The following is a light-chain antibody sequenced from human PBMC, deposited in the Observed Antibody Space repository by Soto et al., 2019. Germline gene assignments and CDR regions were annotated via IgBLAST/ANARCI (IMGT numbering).Light chain of an antibody. CDR3: QSYDSSLSVV. J-gene: IGLJ2*01. Sequence: QSVLTQPPSVSGAPGQRVTISCTGSSSNIGAGYHVHWYQQLPGTAPKLLIYGNSNRPSGVPDRFSGSKSGTSASLAITGLQAEGEADYYCQSYDSSLSVVFGGGTKLTVL. CDR1: SSNIGAGYH. CDR2: GNS. V-gene: IGLV1-40*01.